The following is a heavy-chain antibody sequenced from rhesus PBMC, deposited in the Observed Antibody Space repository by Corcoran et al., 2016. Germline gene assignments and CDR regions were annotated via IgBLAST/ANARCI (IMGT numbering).Heavy chain of an antibody. CDR1: GYSFTSYW. J-gene: IGHJ4*01. CDR3: AKGMGLAAAGPLDY. D-gene: IGHD6-25*01. Sequence: EVQLVQSGAEVKRPGESLKISCRTSGYSFTSYWLSWVRQMPGKGLEWMGAIDPSDSESRSNPSFQGQVTISADKSITTAYLQWSRLKASDTATYYCAKGMGLAAAGPLDYWGQGVLVTVSS. V-gene: IGHV5-20*01. CDR2: IDPSDSES.